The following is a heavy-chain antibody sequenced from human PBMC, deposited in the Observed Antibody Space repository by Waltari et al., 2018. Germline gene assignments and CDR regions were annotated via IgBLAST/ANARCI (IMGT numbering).Heavy chain of an antibody. D-gene: IGHD6-19*01. CDR2: ISSNGDTT. Sequence: QLLESGGGLAQPGGSLRLSCAASGLVFNIYARSWVRESPGPGLEGVSGISSNGDTTYYADSVKGRFTISRDNAKNSLFLEMNNLRGDDTAIYYCVKSEISGWYVMDSWGQGTLVSVSS. J-gene: IGHJ4*02. CDR3: VKSEISGWYVMDS. CDR1: GLVFNIYA. V-gene: IGHV3-23*01.